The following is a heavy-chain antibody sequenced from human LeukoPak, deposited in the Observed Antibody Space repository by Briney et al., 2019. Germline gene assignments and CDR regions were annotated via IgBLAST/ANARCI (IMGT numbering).Heavy chain of an antibody. CDR2: IYYSGST. CDR1: GGSITSSSYY. D-gene: IGHD2-2*01. V-gene: IGHV4-39*01. Sequence: PSETLSLTCTVSGGSITSSSYYWGWIRQPPGKGLEWIGSIYYSGSTYYNSSLKSRVTISVDTSKNQFSLKLSSVTAADTAVYYCARLECSITSCQQIFYWGQGTLVTVSS. J-gene: IGHJ4*02. CDR3: ARLECSITSCQQIFY.